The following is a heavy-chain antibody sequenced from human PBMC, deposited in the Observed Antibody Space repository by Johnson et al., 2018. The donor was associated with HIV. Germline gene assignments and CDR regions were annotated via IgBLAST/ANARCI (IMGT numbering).Heavy chain of an antibody. D-gene: IGHD2-21*01. CDR3: AKGLYYGGSGDYAFDM. Sequence: VQLVESGGGVVQPGGSLRLSCAASGFTFDDYAMHWVRQAPGKGLEWVSGISWNSGTIGYADSVKGRFTISRDNAKNSLYLQMNSLRAEDTAVYYCAKGLYYGGSGDYAFDMWGQGTMVTVSS. V-gene: IGHV3-9*01. CDR2: ISWNSGTI. CDR1: GFTFDDYA. J-gene: IGHJ3*02.